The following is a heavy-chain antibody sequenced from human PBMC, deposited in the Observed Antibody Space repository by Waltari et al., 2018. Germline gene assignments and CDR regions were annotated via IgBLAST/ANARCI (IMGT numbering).Heavy chain of an antibody. D-gene: IGHD6-13*01. Sequence: EVQLVESGGSLVRPGGSLRLSCAASGFTFTNYWMSWVRQAPGKGLEWVANIKQDGSEKDYVDSLKGRFTISRDNAKNSVFLQMNSLGAEDTAVYYCARIGYSSSSFDYWGQGTLVTVSS. CDR3: ARIGYSSSSFDY. J-gene: IGHJ4*02. V-gene: IGHV3-7*03. CDR1: GFTFTNYW. CDR2: IKQDGSEK.